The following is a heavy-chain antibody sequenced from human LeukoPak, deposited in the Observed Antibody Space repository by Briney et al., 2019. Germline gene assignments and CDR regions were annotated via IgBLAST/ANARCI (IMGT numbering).Heavy chain of an antibody. CDR1: GYTLTPLF. CDR3: ATDRFLH. J-gene: IGHJ4*02. V-gene: IGHV1-24*01. CDR2: FDPEDGET. D-gene: IGHD2/OR15-2a*01. Sequence: ASVKVSCSVAGYTLTPLFINWVGQAPGKGLEWMGGFDPEDGETIYAQKFQGRVTMTEDTSTDTAYMELSSLRSEDTAVYYCATDRFLHWGQGTLVTVSS.